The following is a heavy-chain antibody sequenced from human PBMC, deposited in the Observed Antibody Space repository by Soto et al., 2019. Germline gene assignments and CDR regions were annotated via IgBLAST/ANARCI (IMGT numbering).Heavy chain of an antibody. Sequence: QVQLQESGPGLVRPSEILSLICTVSGGSIRSYYWSWIRQPPGKGLEWIGYIYYSGTTRYNPSLKSRVTISVDTPKNQISLKLSSLTAADTAVYHCARHVPYCSDSSHCAYGLDVWGQGTTVTVSS. CDR3: ARHVPYCSDSSHCAYGLDV. D-gene: IGHD2-15*01. V-gene: IGHV4-59*08. CDR1: GGSIRSYY. J-gene: IGHJ6*02. CDR2: IYYSGTT.